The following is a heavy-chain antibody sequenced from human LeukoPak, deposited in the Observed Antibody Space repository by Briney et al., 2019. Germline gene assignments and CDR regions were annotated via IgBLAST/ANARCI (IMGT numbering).Heavy chain of an antibody. CDR2: IRRRAYGGAA. CDR1: GFAFDDFA. Sequence: GGSLSLSCTTSGFAFDDFAMSWVRQPAGEGLEWVGFIRRRAYGGAAEYAASVKGRFIISRDDSKGIAYLPMTSLKTEDTAVYYCSRNGLVDFDYWGQGSRVIVSP. CDR3: SRNGLVDFDY. J-gene: IGHJ4*02. V-gene: IGHV3-49*04.